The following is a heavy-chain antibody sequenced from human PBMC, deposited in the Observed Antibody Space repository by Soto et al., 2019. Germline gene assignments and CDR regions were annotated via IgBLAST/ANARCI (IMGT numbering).Heavy chain of an antibody. J-gene: IGHJ4*02. V-gene: IGHV4-39*01. CDR2: IYYSGGP. D-gene: IGHD6-13*01. Sequence: SETLSLTCTVSGGSISSSSYYWGWIRQPPGKGLEWMGCIYYSGGPYSNPSLKSRVPISVDTSKNQFSLKLSSVTAADTAVYYCARQGRIAAAGTGNFDYWGQGTLVTVSS. CDR3: ARQGRIAAAGTGNFDY. CDR1: GGSISSSSYY.